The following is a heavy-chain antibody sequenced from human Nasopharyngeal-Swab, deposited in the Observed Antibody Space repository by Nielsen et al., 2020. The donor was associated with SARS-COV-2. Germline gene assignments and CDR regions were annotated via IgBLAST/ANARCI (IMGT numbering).Heavy chain of an antibody. D-gene: IGHD3-3*01. CDR3: STNKYRSGDDR. J-gene: IGHJ5*02. V-gene: IGHV3-15*01. CDR2: IKSKVDGGRT. Sequence: RPCAAQGLEWVGRIKSKVDGGRTDYAAPVKDRFIISRDDSKNMLYVQMNSLRTEDTAVYYCSTNKYRSGDDRWGQGTLVTVSS.